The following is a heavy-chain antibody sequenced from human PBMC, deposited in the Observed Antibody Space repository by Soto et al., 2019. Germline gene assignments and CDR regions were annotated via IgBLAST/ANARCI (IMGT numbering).Heavy chain of an antibody. D-gene: IGHD4-17*01. CDR2: ISGNGRII. Sequence: QVQLVESGGGLVKPGGSLRLSCATSGFIFSDYYMHWIRQAPGKGLAWISYISGNGRIIQYADSAKGRFTISRDNAKNSLYLQINSLRAEDTALYFCARDFDADSRTDFDYWGQGTLVTVSS. J-gene: IGHJ4*02. CDR1: GFIFSDYY. CDR3: ARDFDADSRTDFDY. V-gene: IGHV3-11*01.